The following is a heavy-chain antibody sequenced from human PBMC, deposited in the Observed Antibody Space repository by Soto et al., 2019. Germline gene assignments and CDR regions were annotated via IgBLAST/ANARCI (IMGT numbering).Heavy chain of an antibody. CDR3: ARISQYASDFAY. D-gene: IGHD2-2*01. CDR2: ILSSGEK. Sequence: QVTLKESGPVLVKPTETLTLTCTVSGFSLSNAMVGVSWIRQSPGKALEWLAHILSSGEKSYSTSLKSRVTISKDTSRSQFVLTMTRMDTVDTATYYCARISQYASDFAYWGQGTLVTVSS. V-gene: IGHV2-26*01. CDR1: GFSLSNAMVG. J-gene: IGHJ4*02.